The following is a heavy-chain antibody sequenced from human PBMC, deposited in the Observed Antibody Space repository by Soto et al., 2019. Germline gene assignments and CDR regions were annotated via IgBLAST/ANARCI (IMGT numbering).Heavy chain of an antibody. J-gene: IGHJ6*02. CDR2: IYYSGST. Sequence: PSETLSLTCTVSGGSISSYYWSWIRQPPGKGLEWIGYIYYSGSTNYNPSLKSRVTISVDTSKNQFSLKLSSVTAEDTAVYYCARYISNYGMDVWGQGTTVTVSS. CDR3: ARYISNYGMDV. CDR1: GGSISSYY. V-gene: IGHV4-59*12.